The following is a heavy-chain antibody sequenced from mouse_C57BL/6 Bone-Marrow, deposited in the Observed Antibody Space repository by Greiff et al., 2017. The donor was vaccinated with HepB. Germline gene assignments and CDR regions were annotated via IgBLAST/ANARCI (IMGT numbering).Heavy chain of an antibody. D-gene: IGHD2-13*01. Sequence: EVKLMESGGGLVQPGGSLKLSCAASGFTFSDYYMYWVRQTPEKRLEWVAYISNGGGSTYYPDTVKGRFTISRNNAKNTLYLQMIRLKSEDTAMYDCARRDDRRGAWFAYWGQGTLVTVSA. J-gene: IGHJ3*01. CDR3: ARRDDRRGAWFAY. CDR2: ISNGGGST. V-gene: IGHV5-12*01. CDR1: GFTFSDYY.